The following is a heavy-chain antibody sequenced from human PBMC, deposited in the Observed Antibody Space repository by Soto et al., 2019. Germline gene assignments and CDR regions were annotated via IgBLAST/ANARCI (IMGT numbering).Heavy chain of an antibody. Sequence: QVRLVQSGAEARRPGASVKVYCKASGDSFTGYYIHWVRQAPGQGLEWMGWISLKSGSTNFAEKFRGWATVTRDTSTSTAYLELSSLTSNDTAVYYCARSSGSYSKGFDPWGQGTLVTVFS. D-gene: IGHD3-10*01. CDR3: ARSSGSYSKGFDP. V-gene: IGHV1-2*04. CDR2: ISLKSGST. CDR1: GDSFTGYY. J-gene: IGHJ5*02.